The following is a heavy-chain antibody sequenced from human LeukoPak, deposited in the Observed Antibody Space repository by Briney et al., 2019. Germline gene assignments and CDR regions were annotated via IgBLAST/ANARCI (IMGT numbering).Heavy chain of an antibody. Sequence: QAGGSLRLSCAASGFTFSSYGMHWVRRAPGEGLEWVAVIWPDGSNKLYGDSVRGRFTISRDNSKNTLYLQMNSLRAEDTAVYYCARDYTTSSYYFDYWGQGTLVTVSS. J-gene: IGHJ4*02. CDR1: GFTFSSYG. CDR2: IWPDGSNK. V-gene: IGHV3-33*01. D-gene: IGHD6-6*01. CDR3: ARDYTTSSYYFDY.